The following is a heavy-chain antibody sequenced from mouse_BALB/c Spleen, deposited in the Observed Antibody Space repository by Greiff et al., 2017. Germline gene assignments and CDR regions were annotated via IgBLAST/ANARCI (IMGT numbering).Heavy chain of an antibody. CDR3: ERKFAY. CDR2: ISYSGST. Sequence: EVQLQESGPGLVKPSQSLSLTCTVTGYSITSDYAWNWIRQFPGNKLEWMGYISYSGSTSYNPSLKSRISITRDTSKNQFFLQLNSVTTEDTATYYCERKFAYWGQGTLVTVSA. CDR1: GYSITSDYA. J-gene: IGHJ3*01. V-gene: IGHV3-2*02.